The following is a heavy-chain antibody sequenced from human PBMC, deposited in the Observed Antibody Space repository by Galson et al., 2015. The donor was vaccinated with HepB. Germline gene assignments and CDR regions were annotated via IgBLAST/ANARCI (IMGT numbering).Heavy chain of an antibody. CDR1: GYSFSSYW. J-gene: IGHJ3*02. V-gene: IGHV5-51*01. CDR2: IYVGDSET. Sequence: QSGAEVKKPGESLKISCKDSGYSFSSYWIGWVRQMPGKGLEWMGIIYVGDSETKYSPSFQGQVTISADKSITTAYLQWNSLKASDTAMYYCARHTLKRPYFYDFWGGQGAFDIWGQGTMVTVSS. CDR3: ARHTLKRPYFYDFWGGQGAFDI. D-gene: IGHD3-3*01.